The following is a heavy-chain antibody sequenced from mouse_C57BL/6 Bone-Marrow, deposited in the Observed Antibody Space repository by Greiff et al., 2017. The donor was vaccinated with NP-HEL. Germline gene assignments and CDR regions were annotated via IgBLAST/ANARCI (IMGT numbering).Heavy chain of an antibody. CDR2: IYPGDGDT. Sequence: VQLQQSGAELVKPGASVKISCKASGYAFSSYWMNWVKQRPGKGLEWIGQIYPGDGDTNYNGKFKGKATLTADKSSSTAYMQLSSLTSEDSAVYFCARETGVISYYFDYWGQGTTLTVSS. J-gene: IGHJ2*01. CDR1: GYAFSSYW. V-gene: IGHV1-80*01. CDR3: ARETGVISYYFDY.